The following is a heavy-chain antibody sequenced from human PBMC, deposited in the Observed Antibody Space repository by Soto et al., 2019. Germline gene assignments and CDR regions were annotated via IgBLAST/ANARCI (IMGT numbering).Heavy chain of an antibody. CDR3: ARWYGGSLDY. CDR1: GGSISSYY. V-gene: IGHV4-59*01. Sequence: ETLSLTCTVSGGSISSYYWSWIRQPPGKGLEWIGYIYYSGSTNYNPSLKSRVTISVDTSKNQFSLKLSSVTAADTAVYYCARWYGGSLDYWGQGTLVTVSS. CDR2: IYYSGST. D-gene: IGHD4-17*01. J-gene: IGHJ4*02.